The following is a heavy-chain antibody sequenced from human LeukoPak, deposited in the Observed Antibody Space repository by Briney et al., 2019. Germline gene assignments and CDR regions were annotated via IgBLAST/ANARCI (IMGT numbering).Heavy chain of an antibody. CDR1: GGSISSYY. CDR3: AREESSGYYYSPWTEYYFDY. CDR2: IYTSGST. J-gene: IGHJ4*02. D-gene: IGHD3-22*01. V-gene: IGHV4-4*07. Sequence: SETLSLTCTVSGGSISSYYWSWIRQPAGKGLEWIGRIYTSGSTNYNPSLKSRVTMSVDTSKNQFSLKLSSVTAADTAVYYCAREESSGYYYSPWTEYYFDYWGQGTLVTVSS.